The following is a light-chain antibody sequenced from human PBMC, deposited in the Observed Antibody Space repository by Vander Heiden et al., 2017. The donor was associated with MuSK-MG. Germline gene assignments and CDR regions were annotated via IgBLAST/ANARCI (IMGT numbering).Light chain of an antibody. CDR1: QDISSA. V-gene: IGKV1D-13*01. CDR3: QQFINVPYT. Sequence: AIQLTQSSSSLSASVGDRVTITCRASQDISSALAWYQQKPGKAPKVLIYAASTLVSGVPLRFGGSGSGTDFTLTISSLQPEDVATYYCQQFINVPYTFGQGTKLEIK. J-gene: IGKJ2*01. CDR2: AAS.